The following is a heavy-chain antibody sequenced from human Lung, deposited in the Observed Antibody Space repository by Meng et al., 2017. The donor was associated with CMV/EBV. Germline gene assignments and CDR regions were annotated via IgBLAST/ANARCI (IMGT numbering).Heavy chain of an antibody. J-gene: IGHJ4*01. CDR3: ARDLGDGSNYYYFDF. CDR1: GFTFSIYW. CDR2: ITQDGSEK. V-gene: IGHV3-7*01. Sequence: ESXKISXAASGFTFSIYWMSWVRQAPGKGLEWVANITQDGSEKYYVDSVEGRFTISRDNAKNSLYLQINNLGAKDAAIYYCARDLGDGSNYYYFDFWGHGTXVTVSS. D-gene: IGHD5-24*01.